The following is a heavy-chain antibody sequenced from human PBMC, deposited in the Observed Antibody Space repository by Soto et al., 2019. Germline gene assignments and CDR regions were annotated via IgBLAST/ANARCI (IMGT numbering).Heavy chain of an antibody. CDR3: ANANSGTYSFLDN. D-gene: IGHD1-26*01. CDR2: FDPEEGET. CDR1: GHTLTHSA. Sequence: QVHLVQSGAEVKQPGASVRVSCKVSGHTLTHSAIHWVRQAPGTGLEYMGGFDPEEGETTYTQKFQDRDAMTEDTYANTAYMELSSLRPEYTAVYFCANANSGTYSFLDNWGQGTLVVVSS. V-gene: IGHV1-24*01. J-gene: IGHJ4*02.